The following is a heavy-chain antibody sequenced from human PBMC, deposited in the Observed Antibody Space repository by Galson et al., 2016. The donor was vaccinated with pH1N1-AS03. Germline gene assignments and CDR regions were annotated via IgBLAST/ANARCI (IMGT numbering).Heavy chain of an antibody. D-gene: IGHD2-2*01. CDR3: ARHRKYQVLSSTMDV. J-gene: IGHJ6*02. V-gene: IGHV5-51*01. Sequence: QSGAEVKKTGESLKISCKGSGYSFTGYWIGWVRQKPGKGLEWMGIIYPSDSDTRYNPSFQGQVTISVDESIGTAYLQWSSLKATDTAIYYCARHRKYQVLSSTMDVWGQGTTVTVSS. CDR1: GYSFTGYW. CDR2: IYPSDSDT.